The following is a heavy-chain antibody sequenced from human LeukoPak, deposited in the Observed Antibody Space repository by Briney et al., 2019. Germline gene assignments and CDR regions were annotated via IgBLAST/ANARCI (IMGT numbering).Heavy chain of an antibody. CDR3: ARQVAGVNDY. D-gene: IGHD6-19*01. CDR1: GFTFSNFW. Sequence: GGSLRLSCATSGFTFSNFWMTWVRQAPGEGLEWVANMKEDGSEEYYVDSVKGRFTISRDNAKTSLYLQMNSLRVEDTAVYHCARQVAGVNDYWGQGTLVTVSS. CDR2: MKEDGSEE. J-gene: IGHJ4*02. V-gene: IGHV3-7*01.